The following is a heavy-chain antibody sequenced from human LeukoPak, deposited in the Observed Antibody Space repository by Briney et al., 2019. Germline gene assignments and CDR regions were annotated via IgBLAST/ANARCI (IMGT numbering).Heavy chain of an antibody. V-gene: IGHV4-61*02. Sequence: SETLSLTCAVSGGSISSGSYYWSWIRQPAGKGLEWIGRIDTSGSTNYNPSLKSRVTISVDTSKNQFSLKLSSVTAADTAVYYCARDGGGSDCWGQGTLVTVSS. J-gene: IGHJ4*02. CDR3: ARDGGGSDC. D-gene: IGHD2-15*01. CDR1: GGSISSGSYY. CDR2: IDTSGST.